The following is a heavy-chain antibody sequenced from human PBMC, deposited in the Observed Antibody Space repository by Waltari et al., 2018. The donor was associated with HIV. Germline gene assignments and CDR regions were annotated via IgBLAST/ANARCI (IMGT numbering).Heavy chain of an antibody. CDR2: TDYKGTT. D-gene: IGHD6-19*01. V-gene: IGHV4-39*01. J-gene: IGHJ1*01. Sequence: QLQLRESGPGLVKPSGTLSLSCIVSGGAISRRIYFWGWIRQTPGKGLEWIGSTDYKGTTYYNPTLKSRGTISIDASKNQFSLKVTSVAAADTAADYCARKGWLGGRYFQHWGLGTLVTVSS. CDR3: ARKGWLGGRYFQH. CDR1: GGAISRRIYF.